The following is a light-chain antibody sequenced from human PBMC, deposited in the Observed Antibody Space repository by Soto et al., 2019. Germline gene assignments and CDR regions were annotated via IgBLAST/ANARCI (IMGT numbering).Light chain of an antibody. CDR3: LEHSLYPLLT. CDR1: QDIRND. CDR2: AAS. J-gene: IGKJ4*01. V-gene: IGKV1-17*01. Sequence: DIRMTQSPSSLSASVGDRVTITCRASQDIRNDLGWYQQKPGRAPRRLIYAASXLXXGVPSRFSGSGSGTEFTLTINSLQPEDFATYYCLEHSLYPLLTFGGGTKVDIK.